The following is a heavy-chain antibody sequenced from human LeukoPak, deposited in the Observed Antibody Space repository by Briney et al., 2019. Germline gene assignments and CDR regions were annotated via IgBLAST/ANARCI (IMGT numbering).Heavy chain of an antibody. V-gene: IGHV3-9*01. CDR1: GFTFDDYA. J-gene: IGHJ4*02. CDR3: TKEETKYTFGNAFDY. D-gene: IGHD4-23*01. CDR2: IYWNSGII. Sequence: GGSLRLSCAASGFTFDDYAMHWVRQAPGQGLEWVSSIYWNSGIITYADSVRGRFTISRDNADNSLFLQMDSLRPEDTALYYCTKEETKYTFGNAFDYWGQGTLVTVSS.